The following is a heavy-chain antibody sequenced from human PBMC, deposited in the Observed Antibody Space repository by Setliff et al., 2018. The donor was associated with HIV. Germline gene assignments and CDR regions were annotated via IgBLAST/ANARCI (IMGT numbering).Heavy chain of an antibody. Sequence: SVKVSCKTSGGSFSTSVISWVRQAPGHGLEWVGGILPFLGMGDFAQKVQGRVTMTTDSSTNTAYMELRGLRSDDTAVYYCAREEGHQWLARNWFDPWGQGTLVTVSS. D-gene: IGHD6-19*01. CDR3: AREEGHQWLARNWFDP. V-gene: IGHV1-69*10. CDR1: GGSFSTSV. CDR2: ILPFLGMG. J-gene: IGHJ5*02.